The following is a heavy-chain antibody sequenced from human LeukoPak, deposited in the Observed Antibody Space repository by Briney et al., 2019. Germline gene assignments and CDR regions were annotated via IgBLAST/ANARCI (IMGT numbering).Heavy chain of an antibody. J-gene: IGHJ3*02. CDR1: GFIFSSYW. CDR2: IKQDGSEK. V-gene: IGHV3-7*05. CDR3: ARGGGLDI. Sequence: GGSLRLSCAASGFIFSSYWMTWVRQAPGKGLEWVANIKQDGSEKYYVDSVKGRFTISRDNAKNSLYLQMNSLRAEDTAVYYCARGGGLDISGQVTMVTVSS.